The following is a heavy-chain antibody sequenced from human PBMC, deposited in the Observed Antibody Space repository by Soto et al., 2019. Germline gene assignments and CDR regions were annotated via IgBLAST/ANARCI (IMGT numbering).Heavy chain of an antibody. CDR3: PRVYVQLRLYTYYGMDV. CDR1: GFTFSSYS. V-gene: IGHV3-21*04. J-gene: IGHJ6*02. CDR2: ISSSSSYI. D-gene: IGHD5-18*01. Sequence: GWSLRLSCAASGFTFSSYSMNWVRQAPGKGLEWVSSISSSSSYIYYADSGKGRFTISRDNAKNSLYLQMKSLRAEDTAVYYCPRVYVQLRLYTYYGMDVWGQGTTVTVS.